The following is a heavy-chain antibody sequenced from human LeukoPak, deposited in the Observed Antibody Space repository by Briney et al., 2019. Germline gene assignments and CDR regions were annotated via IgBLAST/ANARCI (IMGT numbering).Heavy chain of an antibody. J-gene: IGHJ5*02. CDR2: INPNSGGT. V-gene: IGHV1-2*02. D-gene: IGHD4-17*01. CDR1: GYTFTDYY. CDR3: ARPTYGDYARLDP. Sequence: EASLKVSCEASGYTFTDYYMHWVRQAPGQGLEWMGWINPNSGGTNYAHKVQGRVTMTRDTSISTSYMELSRLRSDDTAVYYCARPTYGDYARLDPWGQGTLVTVSS.